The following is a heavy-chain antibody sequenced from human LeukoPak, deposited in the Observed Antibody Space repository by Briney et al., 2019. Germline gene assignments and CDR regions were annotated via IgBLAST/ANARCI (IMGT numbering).Heavy chain of an antibody. CDR2: IYYSGST. V-gene: IGHV4-59*12. CDR1: GGSISSYY. D-gene: IGHD1-7*01. CDR3: ARAAYNWNYNLDY. J-gene: IGHJ4*02. Sequence: TSETLSLTCTVSGGSISSYYWSWIRQPPGKGLEWIGYIYYSGSTNYNPSLKSRVTISVDTSKNQFSLKLSSVTAADTAVYYCARAAYNWNYNLDYWGQGTLVTVSS.